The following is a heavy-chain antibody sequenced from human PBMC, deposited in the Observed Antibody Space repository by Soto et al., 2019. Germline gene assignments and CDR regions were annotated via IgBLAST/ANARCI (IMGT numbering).Heavy chain of an antibody. Sequence: GGSLRLSCAASGFTFSSYAMSWVRQAPGKGLEWVSAISGSGGSTYYADSVKGRFTISRDNSKNTLYLQMNSLRAEDTAVYYCAKSGIAAAGTSDYCYYYMDVWGKGTTVTVSS. D-gene: IGHD6-13*01. V-gene: IGHV3-23*01. J-gene: IGHJ6*03. CDR1: GFTFSSYA. CDR3: AKSGIAAAGTSDYCYYYMDV. CDR2: ISGSGGST.